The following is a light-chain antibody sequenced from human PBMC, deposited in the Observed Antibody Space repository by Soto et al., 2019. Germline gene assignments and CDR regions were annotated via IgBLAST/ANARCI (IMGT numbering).Light chain of an antibody. CDR2: DAS. Sequence: EIVLTQSPATLSLSPGERATLSCRASQIVSSYLAWYQQKPGQSPRLLIYDASNRATGIPARFSGSGSGTDFTLTISSLEPEDFAVYYCQQRSNWPPGLTFGGGTKVDIK. V-gene: IGKV3-11*01. J-gene: IGKJ4*01. CDR1: QIVSSY. CDR3: QQRSNWPPGLT.